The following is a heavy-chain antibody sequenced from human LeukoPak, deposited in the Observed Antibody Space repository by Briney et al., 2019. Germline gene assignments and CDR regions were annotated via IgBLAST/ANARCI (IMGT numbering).Heavy chain of an antibody. CDR2: ISAYNGNT. J-gene: IGHJ6*02. D-gene: IGHD5-24*01. CDR3: ARRGYNTYFYYGLAV. V-gene: IGHV1-18*01. Sequence: ASVKVSCKASGGTFISYAISWVRQAPGQGLEWMGWISAYNGNTNYAQKLQGRVTMTTDTSTSTAYMELRSLGSDDTAVYYCARRGYNTYFYYGLAVWGQGTTVTVSS. CDR1: GGTFISYA.